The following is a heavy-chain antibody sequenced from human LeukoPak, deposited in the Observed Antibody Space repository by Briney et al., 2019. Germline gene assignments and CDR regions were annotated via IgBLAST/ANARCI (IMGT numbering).Heavy chain of an antibody. J-gene: IGHJ5*02. V-gene: IGHV1-69*05. Sequence: SVKVSCKASGGTFSSYAISWVRQAPGQGLEWMGRIIPIFGTANYAQKFQGRVTITTGKSTSTAYMELSSLRSEDTAVYYCARGFGESDQNWFDPWGQGTLVTVAS. CDR2: IIPIFGTA. CDR1: GGTFSSYA. CDR3: ARGFGESDQNWFDP. D-gene: IGHD3-10*01.